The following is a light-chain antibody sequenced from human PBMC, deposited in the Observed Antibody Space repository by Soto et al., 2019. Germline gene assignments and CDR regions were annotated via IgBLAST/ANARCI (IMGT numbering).Light chain of an antibody. CDR2: GAS. V-gene: IGKV3-20*01. CDR1: QSVSSSY. CDR3: QQDGSSLLT. J-gene: IGKJ4*01. Sequence: EIVLTQSPGTLSLSPGERATLSCRASQSVSSSYLAWYQQKPGQAPRLLIYGASSRATGIPDRFSGSGSGTDFTLTISRREHEDCAVYSCQQDGSSLLTFGGGTKVEIK.